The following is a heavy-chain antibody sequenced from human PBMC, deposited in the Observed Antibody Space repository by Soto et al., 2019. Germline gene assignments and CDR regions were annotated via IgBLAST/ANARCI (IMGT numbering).Heavy chain of an antibody. Sequence: PGVSLRLSFAASGFTFGDFYMSWVRQAPGKGLEWVANINRDGSEKYYVDSVKGRFTISRDNAMNSLYLQMNSLRAEDMAVYYCARGGYTGCVYYWGQGTLVTVSS. V-gene: IGHV3-7*01. CDR1: GFTFGDFY. CDR3: ARGGYTGCVYY. J-gene: IGHJ4*02. D-gene: IGHD5-12*01. CDR2: INRDGSEK.